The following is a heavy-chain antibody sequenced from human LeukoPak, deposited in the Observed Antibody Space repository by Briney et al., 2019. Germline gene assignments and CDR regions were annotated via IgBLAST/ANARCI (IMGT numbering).Heavy chain of an antibody. V-gene: IGHV1-46*01. CDR2: INPSGGST. CDR3: ARANLKYDSSGYDFDY. J-gene: IGHJ4*02. Sequence: ASVKVSCKASGHTFTSYYMHWVRQAPGQGLEWMGIINPSGGSTSYAQKFQGRVTMTRDMSTSTVYMELSSLRSEDTAVYYCARANLKYDSSGYDFDYWGQGTLVTVSS. D-gene: IGHD3-22*01. CDR1: GHTFTSYY.